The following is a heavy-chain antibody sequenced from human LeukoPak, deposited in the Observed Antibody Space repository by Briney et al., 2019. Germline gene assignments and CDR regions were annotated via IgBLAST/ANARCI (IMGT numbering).Heavy chain of an antibody. CDR3: ARGVVATVVPAAMPVYYFDY. V-gene: IGHV4-34*01. CDR1: GGSFSGYY. CDR2: INHSGST. Sequence: SETLSLTCAVYGGSFSGYYWSWIRQPPGKGLEWIGEINHSGSTNYNPSLKSRVTISVDTSKNQFSLKLSSATAADTAVYCCARGVVATVVPAAMPVYYFDYWGQGTLVTVSS. D-gene: IGHD2-2*01. J-gene: IGHJ4*02.